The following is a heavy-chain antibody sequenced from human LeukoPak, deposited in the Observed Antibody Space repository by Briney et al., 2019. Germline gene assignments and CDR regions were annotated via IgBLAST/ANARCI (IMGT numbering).Heavy chain of an antibody. Sequence: GGSLRLSCAASGFTFDDYAMHWVRQAPGKGLEWVSSISWNGGSIGYADSVKGRFTISRDNAKNSLYLQVNSLRPEDTALYSCAKGGQLVLDAFDIWGQGTMVTVSS. D-gene: IGHD1-7*01. CDR1: GFTFDDYA. J-gene: IGHJ3*02. V-gene: IGHV3-9*01. CDR3: AKGGQLVLDAFDI. CDR2: ISWNGGSI.